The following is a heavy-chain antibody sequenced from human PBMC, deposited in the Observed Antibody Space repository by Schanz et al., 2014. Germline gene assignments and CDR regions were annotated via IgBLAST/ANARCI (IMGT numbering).Heavy chain of an antibody. CDR3: ARDGEAAAGCDY. CDR2: IHTGSGNT. V-gene: IGHV1-3*04. J-gene: IGHJ4*02. CDR1: GYIFGSHG. Sequence: QVQLVQSGAEVKKPGASVKVSCKASGYIFGSHGMTWVRQAPGQGPEWVGWIHTGSGNTKYSQKLEGRVTITRDTSASIVYMELSSLRSEDTAVYYCARDGEAAAGCDYWGQGTLVTVSS. D-gene: IGHD6-13*01.